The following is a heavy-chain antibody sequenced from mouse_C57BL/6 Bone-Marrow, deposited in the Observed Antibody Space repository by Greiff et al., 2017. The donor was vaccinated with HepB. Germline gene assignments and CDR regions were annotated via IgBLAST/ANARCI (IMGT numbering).Heavy chain of an antibody. CDR1: GYTFTSYW. J-gene: IGHJ2*01. V-gene: IGHV1-55*01. D-gene: IGHD2-3*01. CDR2: IYPGSGST. CDR3: ARDDGYFLYYFDY. Sequence: VKLQQPGAELVKPGASVKMSCKASGYTFTSYWITWVKQRPGQGLEWIGEIYPGSGSTNYNEKFKSKATLTVDTSSSTAYMQLSSLTSEDSAVYYCARDDGYFLYYFDYWGQGTTLTVSS.